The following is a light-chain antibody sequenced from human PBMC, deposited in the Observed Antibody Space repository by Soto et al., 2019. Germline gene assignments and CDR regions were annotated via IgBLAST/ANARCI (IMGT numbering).Light chain of an antibody. CDR3: CSYAGNSSVV. J-gene: IGLJ2*01. Sequence: QSVLAQPASVSGSPGRSITISCTGTSSDVGSYNLVSWYQQHPGKAPKLMIYEGSKRPSGVSNRFSGSKSGNTASLTISGLQAEDEADYYCCSYAGNSSVVFGGGTKVTVL. CDR2: EGS. V-gene: IGLV2-23*01. CDR1: SSDVGSYNL.